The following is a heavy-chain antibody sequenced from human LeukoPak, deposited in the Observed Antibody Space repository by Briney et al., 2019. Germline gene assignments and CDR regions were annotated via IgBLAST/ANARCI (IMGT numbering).Heavy chain of an antibody. D-gene: IGHD1-14*01. CDR1: GFILRNYW. CDR2: IKEDGSEK. V-gene: IGHV3-7*01. J-gene: IGHJ4*02. Sequence: PGESLRLSCAASGFILRNYWMNWVRQAPGKGLEWVATIKEDGSEKYYVDFVKGRFTISRDNAKNSLYLQMNSLRAEDTAEYYCGSSSAGIWGQGILVTVSS. CDR3: GSSSAGI.